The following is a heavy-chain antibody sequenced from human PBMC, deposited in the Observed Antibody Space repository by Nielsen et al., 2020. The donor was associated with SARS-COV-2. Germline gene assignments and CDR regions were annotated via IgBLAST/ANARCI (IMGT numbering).Heavy chain of an antibody. D-gene: IGHD5-12*01. CDR2: ISGSGGAT. CDR1: GFTLTTSA. V-gene: IGHV3-23*01. CDR3: AKPRSGGYEDYFDY. Sequence: GGSLRLSCAASGFTLTTSAMSWVRQAPGKGLEWVSAISGSGGATYYADSVQGRFTISRDNSKNTLYLQMNSLRVEDTAVYFCAKPRSGGYEDYFDYWGQGTLVTVSS. J-gene: IGHJ4*02.